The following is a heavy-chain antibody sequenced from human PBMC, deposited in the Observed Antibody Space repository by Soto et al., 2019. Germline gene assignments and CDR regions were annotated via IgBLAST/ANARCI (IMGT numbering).Heavy chain of an antibody. CDR3: ARERIQTRYYYGMDV. Sequence: ASVKVSCKASGYTFTGYYMHWVRQAPGQGLEWMGWINPNSGGTNYAQKFQGWVTMTRDTSISTAYMELSRLRSDDTAVYYGARERIQTRYYYGMDVWGQGTTVTVSS. CDR2: INPNSGGT. CDR1: GYTFTGYY. D-gene: IGHD5-18*01. V-gene: IGHV1-2*04. J-gene: IGHJ6*02.